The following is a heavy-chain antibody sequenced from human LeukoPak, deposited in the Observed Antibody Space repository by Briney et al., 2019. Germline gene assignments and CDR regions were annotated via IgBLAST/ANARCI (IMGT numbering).Heavy chain of an antibody. CDR1: GGSFNGYY. V-gene: IGHV4-34*01. CDR2: INHSGST. CDR3: ARVAVAAPFFDY. Sequence: SETLSLTCAVYGGSFNGYYWSWIRQPPGKGLEWIGEINHSGSTNYNPSLKSRVTISVDTSKNQFSLKLSSVTAADTAVYYCARVAVAAPFFDYWGQGTLVTVSS. J-gene: IGHJ4*02. D-gene: IGHD6-19*01.